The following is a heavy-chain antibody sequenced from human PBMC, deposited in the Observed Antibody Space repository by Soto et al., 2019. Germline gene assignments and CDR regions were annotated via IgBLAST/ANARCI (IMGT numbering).Heavy chain of an antibody. V-gene: IGHV1-69*13. CDR3: AGGWGYESSDCYYAY. Sequence: ASVKVSCKASGGTFSRYAISWVRQAPGQGLEWMGGIIPMFGTAYYAQKFKGRVTITADEPTRTAYMDLRSLRSEDTAVYYCAGGWGYESSDCYYAYWGQGTLVTVSS. CDR1: GGTFSRYA. J-gene: IGHJ4*02. CDR2: IIPMFGTA. D-gene: IGHD3-22*01.